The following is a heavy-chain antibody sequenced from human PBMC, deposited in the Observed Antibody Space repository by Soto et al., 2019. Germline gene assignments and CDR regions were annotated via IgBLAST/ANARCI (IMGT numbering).Heavy chain of an antibody. CDR2: FDPEDGET. CDR3: ATYPSVSGGYPFDY. CDR1: GYTLTELS. J-gene: IGHJ4*02. Sequence: GASVKVSCKVSGYTLTELSMHWVRQPPGKGLEWMGGFDPEDGETIYAQKFQGRVTMTEDTSTDTAYMELSSLRSEDTAVYYCATYPSVSGGYPFDYWGQGTLVTVSS. D-gene: IGHD2-15*01. V-gene: IGHV1-24*01.